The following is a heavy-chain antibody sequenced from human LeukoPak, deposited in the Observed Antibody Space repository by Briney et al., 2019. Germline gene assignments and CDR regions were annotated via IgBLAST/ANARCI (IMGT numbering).Heavy chain of an antibody. V-gene: IGHV4-34*01. CDR3: ARSVEMAAIFVPDHNPQPYYFDY. D-gene: IGHD5-24*01. CDR1: GGSFSGYY. Sequence: SGTLSLTCAVYGGSFSGYYWSWIRQPPGKGLEWIGEINHSGSTNYNPSLKSRVTISVDTSKNQFSLKLSSVTAADTAVYYCARSVEMAAIFVPDHNPQPYYFDYWGQGTLVTVSS. J-gene: IGHJ4*02. CDR2: INHSGST.